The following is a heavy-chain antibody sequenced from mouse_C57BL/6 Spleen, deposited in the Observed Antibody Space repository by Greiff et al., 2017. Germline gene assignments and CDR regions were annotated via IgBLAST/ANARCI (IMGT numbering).Heavy chain of an antibody. CDR3: ASPYINDGAMDY. CDR2: IYPRSGNT. D-gene: IGHD2-12*01. J-gene: IGHJ4*01. V-gene: IGHV1-81*01. CDR1: GYTFTSYG. Sequence: ESGAELARPGASVKLSCKASGYTFTSYGISWVKQRTGQGLEWIGEIYPRSGNTYYNEKFKGKATLTADKSSSTAYMELRSLTSEDSAVYFCASPYINDGAMDYWGQGTSVTVSS.